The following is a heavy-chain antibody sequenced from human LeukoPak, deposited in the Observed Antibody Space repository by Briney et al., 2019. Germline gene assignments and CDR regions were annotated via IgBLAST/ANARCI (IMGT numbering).Heavy chain of an antibody. J-gene: IGHJ6*02. CDR2: INAGNGNT. V-gene: IGHV1-3*01. CDR3: ARASSSALYGSGSYYKTGYYYYGMDV. Sequence: ASVKVSCKASGYTFSIQAMHWVRQAPGQRLEWMGWINAGNGNTKYSQKFQGRVTITRDTSASTAYMELSSLRSEDTAVYYCARASSSALYGSGSYYKTGYYYYGMDVWGQGTTVTVSS. CDR1: GYTFSIQA. D-gene: IGHD3-10*01.